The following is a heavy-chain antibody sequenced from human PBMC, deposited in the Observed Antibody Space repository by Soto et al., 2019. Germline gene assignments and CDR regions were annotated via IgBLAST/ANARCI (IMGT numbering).Heavy chain of an antibody. CDR2: IYYSGST. CDR3: ARQGSYGYYFDY. D-gene: IGHD5-18*01. V-gene: IGHV4-31*03. CDR1: GGSISSGGYY. J-gene: IGHJ4*02. Sequence: SETLSLTCTVSGGSISSGGYYWSWIRQHPGKGLEWIGYIYYSGSTYYNPSLKSRVTISVDRSKNQFSLKLSSVTAADTAVYYCARQGSYGYYFDYWGKGTLVTVSS.